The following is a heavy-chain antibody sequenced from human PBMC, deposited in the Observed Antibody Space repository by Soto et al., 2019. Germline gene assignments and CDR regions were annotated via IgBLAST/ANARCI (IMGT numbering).Heavy chain of an antibody. CDR3: ARLSGDHSAFFSYGMDA. CDR1: GFTFDTYW. Sequence: GGSLRLSCAASGFTFDTYWMNWVRQAPGKGPEWLSGINSDGTISSYADSVKGRFTIPRDNARNTLSLQMNSLRADGTAVYYCARLSGDHSAFFSYGMDAWGQGTTVTVSS. D-gene: IGHD2-21*01. V-gene: IGHV3-74*01. CDR2: INSDGTIS. J-gene: IGHJ6*02.